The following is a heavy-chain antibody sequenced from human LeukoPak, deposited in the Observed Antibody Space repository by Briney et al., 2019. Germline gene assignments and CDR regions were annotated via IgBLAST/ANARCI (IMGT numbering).Heavy chain of an antibody. J-gene: IGHJ4*02. Sequence: GASVKVSCKTSGYTFTGYYMHWVRQAPGQGLEWMGWINPNSGGTSYAQKFQGRVTMTRDTSISTAYMELSRLRSDDTAVYYCASFDYYDSSGYDDYWGQGTLVTVSS. CDR1: GYTFTGYY. V-gene: IGHV1-2*02. CDR3: ASFDYYDSSGYDDY. D-gene: IGHD3-22*01. CDR2: INPNSGGT.